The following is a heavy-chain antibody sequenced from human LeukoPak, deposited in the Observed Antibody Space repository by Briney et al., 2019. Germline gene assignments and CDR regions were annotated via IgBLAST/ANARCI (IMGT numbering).Heavy chain of an antibody. D-gene: IGHD2-2*01. J-gene: IGHJ6*02. CDR3: ARDLGRPAAYYYYYGMDV. CDR2: IYTSGST. V-gene: IGHV4-4*07. Sequence: SETLSLTCTVSDDSISNYFWSWIRQPAGKGLEWIGRIYTSGSTHYNPSLKSRVTMSVDTSKNQFSLKLSSVTAADTAVYYCARDLGRPAAYYYYYGMDVWGQGTTVTVSS. CDR1: DDSISNYF.